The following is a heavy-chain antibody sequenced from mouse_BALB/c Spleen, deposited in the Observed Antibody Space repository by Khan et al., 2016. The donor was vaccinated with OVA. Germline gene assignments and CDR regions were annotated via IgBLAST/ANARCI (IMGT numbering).Heavy chain of an antibody. CDR3: ARQGKGAMDD. J-gene: IGHJ4*01. V-gene: IGHV5-6*01. Sequence: EVQLVESGGDLVKPGGSLKLSCAASGFTFSSYGMSWVRQTPDKRLEWVATISSGGSYTYYPDSVKGRFTISRDNAKNTLYLQMSSLKSEDTAMYYCARQGKGAMDDWGQGTSVTVSS. CDR2: ISSGGSYT. CDR1: GFTFSSYG. D-gene: IGHD2-1*01.